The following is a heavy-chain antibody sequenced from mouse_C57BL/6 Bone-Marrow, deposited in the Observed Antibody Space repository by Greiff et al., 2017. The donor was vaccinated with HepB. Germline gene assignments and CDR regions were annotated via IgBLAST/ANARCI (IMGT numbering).Heavy chain of an antibody. D-gene: IGHD1-1*01. J-gene: IGHJ4*01. CDR2: IDPEDGET. CDR3: ARWTITTVVATYYAMDY. CDR1: GFNIKDYY. V-gene: IGHV14-2*01. Sequence: VQLQQSGAELVKPGASVKLSCTASGFNIKDYYMHWVKQRTEQGLEWIGRIDPEDGETKYAPKFQGKATITADPSSNTAYLQLSSLTSEDTAVYYCARWTITTVVATYYAMDYWGQGTSVTVSS.